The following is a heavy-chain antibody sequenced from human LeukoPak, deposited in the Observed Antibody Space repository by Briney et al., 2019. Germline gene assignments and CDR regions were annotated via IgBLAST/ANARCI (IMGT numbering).Heavy chain of an antibody. V-gene: IGHV4-34*01. D-gene: IGHD3-22*01. CDR3: ASGTWGFYDTTVGVY. CDR1: SGSFSGYY. CDR2: INHSGST. Sequence: PSETLSLTCAVYSGSFSGYYWSWIRQPPGKGLEWIGEINHSGSTNYNPSLKSRVTISVDTSKNQFSLKLSSVTAADTAVFYCASGTWGFYDTTVGVYWGQGTLVTVSS. J-gene: IGHJ4*02.